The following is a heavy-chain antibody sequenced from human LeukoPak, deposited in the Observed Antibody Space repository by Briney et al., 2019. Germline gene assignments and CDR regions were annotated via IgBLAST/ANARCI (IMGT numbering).Heavy chain of an antibody. CDR1: GYTFSSYG. CDR2: ISAYNGAT. CDR3: ARDIGASAWDRLGYY. Sequence: ASMKVSCKASGYTFSSYGITWVRQAPGQGLEWMGWISAYNGATEHAQNLQGRVTMSTDTSTSTAYMELRSLISDDTAVYYCARDIGASAWDRLGYYWGQGTLVTVSS. D-gene: IGHD6-19*01. J-gene: IGHJ4*02. V-gene: IGHV1-18*04.